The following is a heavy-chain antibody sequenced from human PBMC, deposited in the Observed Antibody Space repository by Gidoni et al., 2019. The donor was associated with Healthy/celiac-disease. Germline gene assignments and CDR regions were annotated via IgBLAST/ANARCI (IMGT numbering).Heavy chain of an antibody. J-gene: IGHJ4*02. CDR3: AKDPSDGWLQLFCDY. CDR2: ISYDGSNK. D-gene: IGHD5-12*01. Sequence: QVQLVESGGGVVQPGRSLRLSCAASGFTLSSYGMHWVRQAPGKGLEWVAVISYDGSNKYYADSVKGRFTISRDNSKNTLYLQMNSLRAEDTAVYYCAKDPSDGWLQLFCDYWGQGTLVTVSS. V-gene: IGHV3-30*18. CDR1: GFTLSSYG.